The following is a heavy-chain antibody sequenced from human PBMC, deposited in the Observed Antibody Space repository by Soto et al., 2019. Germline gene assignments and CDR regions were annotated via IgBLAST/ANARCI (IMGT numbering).Heavy chain of an antibody. CDR3: AKTSPFDY. V-gene: IGHV3-7*01. Sequence: GGSLRLSCVASGFTFSRYCMTWVRQAPGKGLEWVANIKQDGSEKYYTDSLKGRFTISRDNAKNSLYLQMNSLRAEDTAVYYCAKTSPFDYWGQGTLVTVSS. CDR1: GFTFSRYC. J-gene: IGHJ4*02. CDR2: IKQDGSEK.